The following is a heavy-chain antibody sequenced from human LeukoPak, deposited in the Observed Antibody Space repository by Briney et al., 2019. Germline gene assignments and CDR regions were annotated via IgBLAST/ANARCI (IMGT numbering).Heavy chain of an antibody. J-gene: IGHJ4*02. CDR3: ARDLLTGYYSPYYFDY. CDR2: ISSSSYI. CDR1: GFTFSSYS. D-gene: IGHD3-9*01. V-gene: IGHV3-21*01. Sequence: PGGSLRLSCAASGFTFSSYSMNWVRQAPGKGLEWVSSISSSSYIYYADSVKGRFTISRDNAKNSLYLQMNSLRAEDTAVYYCARDLLTGYYSPYYFDYWGQGTLVTVSS.